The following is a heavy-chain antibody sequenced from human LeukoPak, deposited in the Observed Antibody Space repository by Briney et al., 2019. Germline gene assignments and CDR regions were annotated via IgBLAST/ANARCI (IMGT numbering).Heavy chain of an antibody. V-gene: IGHV1-2*02. D-gene: IGHD2-2*01. J-gene: IGHJ4*02. CDR2: INPDDGDT. CDR1: GYTFTDYY. Sequence: ASVKVSCKASGYTFTDYYMHWVRQAPGQGFEWMGWINPDDGDTNYAQKFQGRVTMTRDTSISTAHMEVSRLRSDDTAVYYCARANFLYCSSTTCLFDYWGQGTLVTVSS. CDR3: ARANFLYCSSTTCLFDY.